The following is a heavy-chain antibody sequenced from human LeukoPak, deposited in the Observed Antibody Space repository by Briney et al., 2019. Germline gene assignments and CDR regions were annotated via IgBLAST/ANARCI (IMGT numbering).Heavy chain of an antibody. CDR3: AKGVDTETLHGAFDI. Sequence: PGRSLRLSCAASGLTFSSYGMHWVRQAPGKGLEWVGVISFDGSYKYYADSVKGRFTISRDNSKNTLYLQMNSLRVEDTAVYYCAKGVDTETLHGAFDIWGQGTMVTVSS. D-gene: IGHD5-18*01. J-gene: IGHJ3*02. CDR1: GLTFSSYG. CDR2: ISFDGSYK. V-gene: IGHV3-30*18.